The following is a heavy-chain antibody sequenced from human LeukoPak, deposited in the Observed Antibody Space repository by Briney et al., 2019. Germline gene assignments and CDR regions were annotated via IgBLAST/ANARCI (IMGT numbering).Heavy chain of an antibody. V-gene: IGHV4-34*01. CDR3: ARGRAVAPNYYYCGMDV. D-gene: IGHD2-15*01. CDR1: GGSLSCYY. J-gene: IGHJ6*02. CDR2: INHSGGT. Sequence: PSETLSLTCAVYGGSLSCYYWSWIRQSPGKGLEWIGEINHSGGTNYNASLKSRVTISVDTSKKQFSLKLNSVTAADTAVYYCARGRAVAPNYYYCGMDVWGRGTTVTVSS.